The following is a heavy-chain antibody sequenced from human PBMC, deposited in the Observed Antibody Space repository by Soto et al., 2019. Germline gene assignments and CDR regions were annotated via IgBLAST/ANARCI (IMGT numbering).Heavy chain of an antibody. V-gene: IGHV1-8*01. J-gene: IGHJ6*03. CDR3: ARLFYDYIWGSYPPHYYYMDV. CDR2: MNPHSGNT. Sequence: QVQLVQSGAEVKKPGASVKVSCKASGYTFTSYDINWVRQATGQGLEWMGWMNPHSGNTGYAQKCQGRVTMTRNTSISTAYMELSSLRSEDTAVYYCARLFYDYIWGSYPPHYYYMDVWGKGTTVTVSS. D-gene: IGHD3-16*02. CDR1: GYTFTSYD.